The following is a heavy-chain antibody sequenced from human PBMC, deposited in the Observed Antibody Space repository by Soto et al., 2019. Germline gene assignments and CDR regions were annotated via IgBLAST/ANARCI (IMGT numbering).Heavy chain of an antibody. CDR2: ISGSGDNT. V-gene: IGHV3-23*01. CDR3: TRGPRSTSTGTGAF. J-gene: IGHJ4*02. CDR1: KFTFSTYA. D-gene: IGHD1-1*01. Sequence: PGGSLRLSCAASKFTFSTYAMTWVRQAPGKGLEWVSDISGSGDNTYYADSVKGRFTISRDNAKNTLYLQMNDLRAEDTAVYYCTRGPRSTSTGTGAFWGQGTLVTVSS.